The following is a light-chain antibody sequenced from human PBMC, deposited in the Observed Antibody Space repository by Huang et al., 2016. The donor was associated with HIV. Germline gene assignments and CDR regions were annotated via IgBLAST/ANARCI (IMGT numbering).Light chain of an antibody. CDR2: DVS. CDR3: HQYGAAPLT. Sequence: DIVLTQSPGTLSLSPGERATLSCRASQSRRNKYSLAWYQHKPGQAPRLLIYDVSKRPTGIPDRFSGSGSGTDFTLTISGLEPGDFAVYYCHQYGAAPLTFGGGTMVEIK. CDR1: QSRRNKY. V-gene: IGKV3-20*01. J-gene: IGKJ4*01.